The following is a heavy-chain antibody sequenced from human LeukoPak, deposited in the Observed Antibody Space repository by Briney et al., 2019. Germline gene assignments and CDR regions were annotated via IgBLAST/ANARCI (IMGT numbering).Heavy chain of an antibody. Sequence: GRSLRLSCAAPGFTFSSYAMHWVRQAPGKGLEWVAVISYDGSNKYYADSVKGRFTISRDNSKNTLYLQMNSLRAEDTAVYYCARDRPNSYGPTYGMDVWGQGTTVTVSS. CDR2: ISYDGSNK. D-gene: IGHD5-18*01. V-gene: IGHV3-30-3*01. CDR1: GFTFSSYA. J-gene: IGHJ6*02. CDR3: ARDRPNSYGPTYGMDV.